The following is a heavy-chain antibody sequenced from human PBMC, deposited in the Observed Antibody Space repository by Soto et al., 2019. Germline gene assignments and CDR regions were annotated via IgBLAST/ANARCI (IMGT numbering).Heavy chain of an antibody. Sequence: SVKVSCKASGGTFSSYAISWVRQAPGQGLEWMGGIIPIFGTANYAQKFQGRVTITADESTSTAYMELSSLRSEDTAVYYCASRNSRGDSGYDAHYYYGMDVWGQGTTVTVSS. CDR1: GGTFSSYA. V-gene: IGHV1-69*13. D-gene: IGHD5-12*01. CDR3: ASRNSRGDSGYDAHYYYGMDV. CDR2: IIPIFGTA. J-gene: IGHJ6*02.